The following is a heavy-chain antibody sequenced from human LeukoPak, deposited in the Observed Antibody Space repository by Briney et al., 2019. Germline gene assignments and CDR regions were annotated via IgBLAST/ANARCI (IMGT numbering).Heavy chain of an antibody. CDR1: GFTFSSYS. CDR3: ARGQPDGSGSYHPPYWYSDL. Sequence: GGSLRLSCAASGFTFSSYSMNWVRQAPGKGLEWVSSISSSNSYIYYADSLKGRSTISRDNAKNSLYLQMNSLRAEDTAVYYCARGQPDGSGSYHPPYWYSDLWGRGTLVTVSS. CDR2: ISSSNSYI. D-gene: IGHD3-10*01. J-gene: IGHJ2*01. V-gene: IGHV3-21*01.